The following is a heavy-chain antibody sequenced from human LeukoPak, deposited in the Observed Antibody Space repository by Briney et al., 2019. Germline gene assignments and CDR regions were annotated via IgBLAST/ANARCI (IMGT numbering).Heavy chain of an antibody. CDR2: IYQSGST. CDR3: ARDDMVRGVIIYYYGMDV. V-gene: IGHV4-38-2*02. Sequence: SETQSLTCAVSGYPISSGYYWGWIRQPPGKGLEWIGSIYQSGSTYYNPSLKSRVTISIDTSKNQCSLKLSSVTAADTAVYYCARDDMVRGVIIYYYGMDVWGKGTTVTVSS. CDR1: GYPISSGYY. D-gene: IGHD3-10*01. J-gene: IGHJ6*04.